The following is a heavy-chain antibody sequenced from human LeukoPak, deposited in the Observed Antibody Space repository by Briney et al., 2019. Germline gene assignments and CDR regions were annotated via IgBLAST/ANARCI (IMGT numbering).Heavy chain of an antibody. CDR1: GFTFSSYA. Sequence: GGSLRLSCAATGFTFSSYAMHWVRQAPGKGLEWVAVISYDGSNKYYADSVKGRFTISRDNSKNTLYLQMNSLRAEDTAVYYCARASGGDSSSWSMDYWGQGTLVTVSS. J-gene: IGHJ4*02. D-gene: IGHD6-13*01. CDR2: ISYDGSNK. V-gene: IGHV3-30-3*01. CDR3: ARASGGDSSSWSMDY.